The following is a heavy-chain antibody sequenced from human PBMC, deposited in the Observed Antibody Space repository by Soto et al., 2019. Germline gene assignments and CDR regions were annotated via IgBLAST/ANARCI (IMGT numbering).Heavy chain of an antibody. CDR3: AKAEPFNGYYTAFDS. Sequence: PGGSLRLSCAASGFTFYSHAMRWVRQAPGKGLEWVSTVKGGGGSTYYADSVKGRFTISRDNSGNTVYLQMNSLNSGDTALYYCAKAEPFNGYYTAFDSWGQGTRVTVSS. J-gene: IGHJ4*02. D-gene: IGHD3-3*01. CDR1: GFTFYSHA. V-gene: IGHV3-23*01. CDR2: VKGGGGST.